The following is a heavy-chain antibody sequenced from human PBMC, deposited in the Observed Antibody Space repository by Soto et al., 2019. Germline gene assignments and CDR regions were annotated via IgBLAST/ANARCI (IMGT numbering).Heavy chain of an antibody. J-gene: IGHJ4*02. CDR3: ARDRAHFYESSGRLDL. CDR1: GDSMNNGDYF. D-gene: IGHD3-22*01. V-gene: IGHV4-30-4*01. Sequence: SETLSLTCSVSGDSMNNGDYFWTWIRQTPGKGLQWIGYISYSGSTFYNPSLKTRLAMSVDTSKNQFSVRLRSATAADTAVYYCARDRAHFYESSGRLDLWGQGMLVTVSS. CDR2: ISYSGST.